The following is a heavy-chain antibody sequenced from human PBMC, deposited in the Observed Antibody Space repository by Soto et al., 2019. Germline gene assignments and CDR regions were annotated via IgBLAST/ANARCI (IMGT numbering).Heavy chain of an antibody. V-gene: IGHV3-33*01. CDR1: GFTFSSYG. CDR3: ARETSYSSGWYGMDV. J-gene: IGHJ6*02. Sequence: GGSLRLSCAASGFTFSSYGMDWVRQAPGKGLEWVAVIWYDGSNKYYADSVKGRFTISRDNSKNTLYLQMNSLRAEDTAVYYCARETSYSSGWYGMDVWGQGTTVTVSS. CDR2: IWYDGSNK. D-gene: IGHD6-19*01.